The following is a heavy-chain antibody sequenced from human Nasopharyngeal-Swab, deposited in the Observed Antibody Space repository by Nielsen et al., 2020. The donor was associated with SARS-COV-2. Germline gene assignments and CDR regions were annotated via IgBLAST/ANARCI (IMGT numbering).Heavy chain of an antibody. CDR3: AREAPYCSGGRCYHYYMDV. Sequence: SETLSLTCTVSGGSISSSSYYWGWIRQPPGKGLEWIGSIYYSGSTYYNPSLKSRVTISVDTSKNQFSLKLSSVTAADTAVYYCAREAPYCSGGRCYHYYMDVWGKGTTVTVSS. CDR1: GGSISSSSYY. J-gene: IGHJ6*03. V-gene: IGHV4-39*07. D-gene: IGHD2-15*01. CDR2: IYYSGST.